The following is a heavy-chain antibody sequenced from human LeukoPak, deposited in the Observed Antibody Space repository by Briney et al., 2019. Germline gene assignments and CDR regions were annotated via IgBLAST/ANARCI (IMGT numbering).Heavy chain of an antibody. CDR2: IKTDGSST. V-gene: IGHV3-74*01. CDR3: ARGDGVVMNY. J-gene: IGHJ4*02. Sequence: GGSLRLSCEGSGDSWMHWVRQVPGKGLVWVSRIKTDGSSTSYADSVKGRFTISRDNAENTLYLQMNSLRAEDTAVYYCARGDGVVMNYWGQGTLVTVSS. CDR1: GDSW. D-gene: IGHD3-3*01.